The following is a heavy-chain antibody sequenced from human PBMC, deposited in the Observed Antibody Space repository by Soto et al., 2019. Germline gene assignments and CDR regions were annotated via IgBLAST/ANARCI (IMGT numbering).Heavy chain of an antibody. J-gene: IGHJ6*02. CDR2: ISGSGGST. D-gene: IGHD3-3*01. CDR3: AKANDFWSGYYYYYYYGMDF. CDR1: GFTFSSYA. Sequence: PGGSLRLSCAASGFTFSSYAMSWVRQAPGKGLEWVSAISGSGGSTYYADSVKGRFTISRDNSKNTLYLQMNSLRAEDTAVYYCAKANDFWSGYYYYYYYGMDFWGQGTTVTVSS. V-gene: IGHV3-23*01.